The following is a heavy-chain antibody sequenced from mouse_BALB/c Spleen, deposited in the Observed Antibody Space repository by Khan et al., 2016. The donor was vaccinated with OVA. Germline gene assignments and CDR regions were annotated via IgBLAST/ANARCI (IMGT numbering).Heavy chain of an antibody. CDR3: AIAYYRYVGCYAMDY. V-gene: IGHV2-6-4*01. D-gene: IGHD2-14*01. CDR2: IRRGGTT. CDR1: GFSLPRYN. J-gene: IGHJ4*01. Sequence: VQLQESGPGLVAPSQSLSITCTVSGFSLPRYNIHWVRQPQGKGLEWMGRIRRGGTTDYNSTLNSMLVMSKDNSKSQVFFEMNRMQTEDTAMYYCAIAYYRYVGCYAMDYWGQGTSVTVSS.